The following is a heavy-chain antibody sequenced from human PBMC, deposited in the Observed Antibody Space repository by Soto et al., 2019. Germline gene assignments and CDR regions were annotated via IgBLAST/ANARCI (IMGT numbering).Heavy chain of an antibody. CDR2: ISGSGGST. J-gene: IGHJ4*02. CDR3: AKGLVVVVAATTPFDY. Sequence: GGSLRLSCAASGFTFSSYAICWVRKAPGKGLEWVSAISGSGGSTYYADSVKGRFTISRDNSKNTLYLQMNSLRAEDTAVYYCAKGLVVVVAATTPFDYWGQGTLVTVSS. D-gene: IGHD2-15*01. V-gene: IGHV3-23*01. CDR1: GFTFSSYA.